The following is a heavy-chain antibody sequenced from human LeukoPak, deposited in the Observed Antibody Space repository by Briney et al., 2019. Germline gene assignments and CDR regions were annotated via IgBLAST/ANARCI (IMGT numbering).Heavy chain of an antibody. CDR3: ARETRSGGSLLRGNWFDP. J-gene: IGHJ5*02. V-gene: IGHV4-39*02. D-gene: IGHD2-15*01. Sequence: SETLSLTCTVSGGSISSYYWGWIRQPPGKGLEWIGSIYYSVSTYYNPSLKSRVTISVDTSKNQFSLKLSSVTAADTAVYYCARETRSGGSLLRGNWFDPWGQGTLVTVSS. CDR2: IYYSVST. CDR1: GGSISSYY.